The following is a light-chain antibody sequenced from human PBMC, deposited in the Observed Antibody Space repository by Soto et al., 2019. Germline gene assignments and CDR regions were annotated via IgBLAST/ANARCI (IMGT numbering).Light chain of an antibody. CDR3: QQYGGLPFT. J-gene: IGKJ3*01. Sequence: EIVLTQSPGTLSLSPGDRATLSCRASQSVSVNSLAWYQQKGGQAPRLLIYAASTRATGVPDRFSGTGSGTDFALTISRLETDYSAVYYCQQYGGLPFTFGPGTKVDIK. V-gene: IGKV3-20*01. CDR2: AAS. CDR1: QSVSVNS.